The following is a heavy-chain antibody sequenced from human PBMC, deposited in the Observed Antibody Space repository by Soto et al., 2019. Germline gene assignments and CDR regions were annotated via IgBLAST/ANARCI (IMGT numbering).Heavy chain of an antibody. CDR2: IIPIFGTA. Sequence: QVQLVQSGAEVKKPGSSVKVSCKASGGTFSSYAISWVRQAPGQGLEWMGGIIPIFGTANYAQKFQGRVTITADQATSTDYMELSVLRTEDTGLDYCARTEYGSSRPTSPSDYWGQGTLVTVSS. J-gene: IGHJ4*02. CDR1: GGTFSSYA. CDR3: ARTEYGSSRPTSPSDY. D-gene: IGHD6-6*01. V-gene: IGHV1-69*12.